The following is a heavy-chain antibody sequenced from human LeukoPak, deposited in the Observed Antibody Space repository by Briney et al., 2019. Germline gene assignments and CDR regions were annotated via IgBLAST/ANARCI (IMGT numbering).Heavy chain of an antibody. CDR2: IYYTGSI. V-gene: IGHV4-31*03. D-gene: IGHD3-10*01. CDR1: GASISTGGYY. J-gene: IGHJ6*02. Sequence: SETLSLTCTFSGASISTGGYYWTWLRQPPGEGLEWIGYIYYTGSIDYNPSLKSRLSISLDTSKNQFSLKLNSVTAADTAVYYCARDHSYYFGSQTSTLDVWGQGTAVTASS. CDR3: ARDHSYYFGSQTSTLDV.